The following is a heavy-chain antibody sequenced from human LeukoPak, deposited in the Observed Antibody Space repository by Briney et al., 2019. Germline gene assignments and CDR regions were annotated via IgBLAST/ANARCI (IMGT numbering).Heavy chain of an antibody. V-gene: IGHV1-46*01. Sequence: GASVKVSCKASGYTFTGYYMHWVRQAPGQGLEWMGIINPSGGSTSYAQKFQGRVTMTRDTSTSTVYMELSSLRSEDTAVYYCARERGQNIWYFDLWGRGTLVTVSS. D-gene: IGHD1/OR15-1a*01. CDR2: INPSGGST. J-gene: IGHJ2*01. CDR3: ARERGQNIWYFDL. CDR1: GYTFTGYY.